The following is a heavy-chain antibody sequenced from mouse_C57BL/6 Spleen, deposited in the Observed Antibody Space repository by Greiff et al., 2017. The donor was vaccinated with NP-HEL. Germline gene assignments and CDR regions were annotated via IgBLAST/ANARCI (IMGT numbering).Heavy chain of an antibody. Sequence: VQLQQSGAELVKPGASVKMSCKASGYTFTTYPIEWMKQNHGKSLEWIGNFHPYNDDTKYNEKFKGKATLTVEKSSSTVYLELSLLTSDDSAVYYCARAGHHYRGDWYFDVWGTGTTVTVSS. J-gene: IGHJ1*03. D-gene: IGHD1-2*01. V-gene: IGHV1-47*01. CDR2: FHPYNDDT. CDR3: ARAGHHYRGDWYFDV. CDR1: GYTFTTYP.